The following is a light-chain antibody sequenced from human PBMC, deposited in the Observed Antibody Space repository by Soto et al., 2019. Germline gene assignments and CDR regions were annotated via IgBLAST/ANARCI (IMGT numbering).Light chain of an antibody. CDR1: QSVDSTF. J-gene: IGKJ1*01. CDR3: QQYMSSVT. Sequence: EIVLTQSPGSLSLSPGERATLSCRASQSVDSTFFAWYQKKPGQAPRLLIYGASKRATRVPGRFSGSGSGTDFTLTISRLEPEDFAVYYCQQYMSSVTFGQGTKVEI. CDR2: GAS. V-gene: IGKV3-20*01.